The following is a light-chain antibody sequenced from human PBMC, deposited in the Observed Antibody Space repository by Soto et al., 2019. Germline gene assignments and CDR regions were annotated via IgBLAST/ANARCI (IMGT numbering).Light chain of an antibody. J-gene: IGKJ1*01. CDR1: QSISSF. CDR2: AAS. Sequence: DIQMTQSPSSLSASVGDRVTITCRASQSISSFLNWYQQKPGKAPRLLIYAASSLQSGVPSRFSASGSGTDFTLPISSLQPEDFATYYCQQSYSTPETFGHGTKVEIK. CDR3: QQSYSTPET. V-gene: IGKV1-39*01.